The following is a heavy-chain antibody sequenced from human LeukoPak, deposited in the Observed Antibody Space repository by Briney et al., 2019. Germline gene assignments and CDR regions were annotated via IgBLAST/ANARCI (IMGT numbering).Heavy chain of an antibody. D-gene: IGHD2-8*01. Sequence: GGSLRLSCAASGFTFSSYSMSWVRQAPGKGLEWVSYISSSSSTIYYADSVKGRFTISRDNAKNSLYLQMNSLRAEDTAVYYCARVSVLMVYAMFDYWGQGTLVTVSS. CDR2: ISSSSSTI. CDR3: ARVSVLMVYAMFDY. V-gene: IGHV3-48*01. CDR1: GFTFSSYS. J-gene: IGHJ4*02.